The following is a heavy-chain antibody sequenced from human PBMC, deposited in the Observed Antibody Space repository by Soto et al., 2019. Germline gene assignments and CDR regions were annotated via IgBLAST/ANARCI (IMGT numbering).Heavy chain of an antibody. V-gene: IGHV4-39*01. J-gene: IGHJ4*02. D-gene: IGHD6-13*01. CDR3: ARLRVAAAGYRSSTFDY. CDR2: IYYSGST. CDR1: GGSISSSSYY. Sequence: QLQLQESGPGLVKPSETLSLTCTVSGGSISSSSYYWGWIRQPPGKGLEWIGSIYYSGSTYYNPSLKSRVTISVDTSKNQFSLKLSSVTAADTAVYYCARLRVAAAGYRSSTFDYWGQGTLVTVSS.